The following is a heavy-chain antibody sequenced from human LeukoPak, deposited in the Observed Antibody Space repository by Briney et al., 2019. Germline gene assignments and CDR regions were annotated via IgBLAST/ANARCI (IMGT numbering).Heavy chain of an antibody. CDR3: ARPDRGYSYGTGYYYYYMDV. Sequence: GASVKVSCKASGYTFTSYDFNWVRQATGQGLEWMGWMNPNSGNTGYAQKFQGRVTMTRNTSISTAYMELSSLRSEDTAVYYCARPDRGYSYGTGYYYYYMDVWGKGTTVTVSS. V-gene: IGHV1-8*01. CDR1: GYTFTSYD. J-gene: IGHJ6*03. D-gene: IGHD5-18*01. CDR2: MNPNSGNT.